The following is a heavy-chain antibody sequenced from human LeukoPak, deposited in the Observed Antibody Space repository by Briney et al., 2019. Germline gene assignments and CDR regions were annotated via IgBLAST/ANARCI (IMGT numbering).Heavy chain of an antibody. V-gene: IGHV1-8*01. J-gene: IGHJ4*02. CDR1: GYTFTSYD. CDR3: ARKFLGSRGYYFDY. CDR2: MSPNSGNT. D-gene: IGHD3-10*01. Sequence: ASVKVSFKASGYTFTSYDINWVRQATGQGLEWMGWMSPNSGNTGYAQKFQGRVTITRNTSISTAYMELSSLRSDDTAVYYCARKFLGSRGYYFDYWGQGTLVTVSS.